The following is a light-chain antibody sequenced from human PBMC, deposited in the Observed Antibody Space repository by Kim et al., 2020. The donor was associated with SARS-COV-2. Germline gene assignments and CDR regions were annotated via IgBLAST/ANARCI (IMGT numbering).Light chain of an antibody. CDR3: QQYYTYPIT. CDR1: QGISNF. CDR2: AAA. J-gene: IGKJ5*01. Sequence: ASIGDRVTLTCRTSQGISNFLAWFQQKPGEAPKSLIQAAASLQSGVPSKFSGTGSETDFTLTISNVQPADFATYYCQQYYTYPITFGQGTRLEIK. V-gene: IGKV1-16*02.